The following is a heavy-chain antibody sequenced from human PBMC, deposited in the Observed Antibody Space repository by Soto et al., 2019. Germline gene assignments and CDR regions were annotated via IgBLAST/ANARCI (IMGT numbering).Heavy chain of an antibody. CDR2: ICSGGST. V-gene: IGHV3-53*01. D-gene: IGHD3-22*01. Sequence: GGSLRLSCAASGFTVRSNELSWVRQGPGKGLEWGSVICSGGSTYYVDSVKGRFTISRDNSNNTLYLQINSLRVEDTAVYYCARNYYDSGGRFDYWGQGTLVTVSS. CDR3: ARNYYDSGGRFDY. J-gene: IGHJ4*02. CDR1: GFTVRSNE.